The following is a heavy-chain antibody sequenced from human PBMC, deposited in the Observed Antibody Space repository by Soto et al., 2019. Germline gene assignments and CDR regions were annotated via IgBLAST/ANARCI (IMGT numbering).Heavy chain of an antibody. CDR2: IIPIFGTA. CDR1: GGTFSSYA. D-gene: IGHD3-22*01. J-gene: IGHJ5*02. CDR3: APSGYYDSSGLYWFDP. Sequence: ASVKVSCKASGGTFSSYAISWVRQAPGQGLEWMGGIIPIFGTANYAQKFQGRVTITADESTSTAYMELSSLRSEDTAVYYCAPSGYYDSSGLYWFDPWGQGTLVTVSS. V-gene: IGHV1-69*13.